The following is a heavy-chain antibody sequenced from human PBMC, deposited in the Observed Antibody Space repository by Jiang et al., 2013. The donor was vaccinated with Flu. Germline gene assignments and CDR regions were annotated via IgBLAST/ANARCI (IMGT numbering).Heavy chain of an antibody. Sequence: EWVGFRLEAKLNGETTEYAASVKGRFTISRDDSKSIAYLQMNSLKTEDTAVYYCTRDGMDSGTYWRINDYWGQGALVTVSS. D-gene: IGHD1-26*01. CDR2: RLEAKLNGETT. CDR3: TRDGMDSGTYWRINDY. J-gene: IGHJ4*02. V-gene: IGHV3-49*02.